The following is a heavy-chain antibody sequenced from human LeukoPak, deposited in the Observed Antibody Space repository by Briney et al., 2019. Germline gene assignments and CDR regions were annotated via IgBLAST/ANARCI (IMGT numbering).Heavy chain of an antibody. V-gene: IGHV4-4*02. CDR3: ARIGNYYLDY. J-gene: IGHJ4*02. D-gene: IGHD1-1*01. CDR2: IYHSGSS. Sequence: SETLSLTCAVSGGSISSGNWWSWVRQPPGKGLEWIGEIYHSGSSNYNPPLKSRVTISVAKSKNQFSLKLTSVTAADTAVYYCARIGNYYLDYWGQGTLVTVSS. CDR1: GGSISSGNW.